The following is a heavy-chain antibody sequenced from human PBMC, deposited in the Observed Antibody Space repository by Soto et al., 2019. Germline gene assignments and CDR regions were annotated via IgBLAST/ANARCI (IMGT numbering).Heavy chain of an antibody. CDR1: GASTSDGGFS. CDR2: ISHLENT. Sequence: TLSITGTVSGASTSDGGFSWGWVRQAPGKGLEWVGYISHLENTYLHPSFKSRLTMSIDRTRNQFSLKLSSVTAADMAVYYCARGGGYDSFDYWGQGVQGTCPS. J-gene: IGHJ4*02. CDR3: ARGGGYDSFDY. V-gene: IGHV4-30-2*01. D-gene: IGHD5-12*01.